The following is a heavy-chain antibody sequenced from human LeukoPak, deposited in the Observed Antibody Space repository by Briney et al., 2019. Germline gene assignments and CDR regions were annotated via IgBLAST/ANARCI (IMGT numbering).Heavy chain of an antibody. J-gene: IGHJ5*02. CDR1: GYTFTSYA. CDR2: INAGNGNT. CDR3: ARGGYYDFWSGYYTDWFDP. Sequence: GASVKVSCKASGYTFTSYAMHWVRQAPGQRLEWMGWINAGNGNTKYSQKFQGRVTMTRNTSISTAYMELSSLRSEDTAVYYCARGGYYDFWSGYYTDWFDPWGQGTLVTVSS. V-gene: IGHV1-3*01. D-gene: IGHD3-3*01.